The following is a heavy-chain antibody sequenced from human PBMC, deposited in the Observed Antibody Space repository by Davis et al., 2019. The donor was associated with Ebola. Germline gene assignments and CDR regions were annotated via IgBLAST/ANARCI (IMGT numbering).Heavy chain of an antibody. D-gene: IGHD5-24*01. Sequence: SETLSLTCTVSGVSVSPSYWSWIRQAPGKRLEWIGYIYYSGSTNYNPSLKSRVTISMDTSKNQVTLKLSSVTAADTAIYYCARPRGDGSNYWFDPWGRGTLVTVSS. CDR2: IYYSGST. V-gene: IGHV4-59*02. J-gene: IGHJ5*02. CDR3: ARPRGDGSNYWFDP. CDR1: GVSVSPSY.